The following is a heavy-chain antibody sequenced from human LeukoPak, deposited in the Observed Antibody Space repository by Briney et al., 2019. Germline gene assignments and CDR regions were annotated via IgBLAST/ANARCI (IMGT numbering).Heavy chain of an antibody. V-gene: IGHV4-31*03. Sequence: SETLSLTCTVSGGSISSGGYYWSWIRQHPGKGLEWIEYIYYSGSTYYNPSLKSRVTISVDTSKNQFSLKLSSVTAADTAVYYCASNWNYEHYFDYWGQGTLVTVSS. D-gene: IGHD1-7*01. CDR3: ASNWNYEHYFDY. J-gene: IGHJ4*02. CDR1: GGSISSGGYY. CDR2: IYYSGST.